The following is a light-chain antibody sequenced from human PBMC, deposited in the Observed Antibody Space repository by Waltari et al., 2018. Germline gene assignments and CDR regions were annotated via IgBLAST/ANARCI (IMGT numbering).Light chain of an antibody. CDR1: SSDVGGYDY. CDR3: SSYASSVTHV. CDR2: GVS. Sequence: QSALTQPASVSGSPGQSITISCTGTSSDVGGYDYVSWYQQHPGKAPILIIYGVSSRPSGISIRFSGSKSGNTVSLTISGLQAEDEADYYCSSYASSVTHVFGTGTKVTVL. V-gene: IGLV2-14*03. J-gene: IGLJ1*01.